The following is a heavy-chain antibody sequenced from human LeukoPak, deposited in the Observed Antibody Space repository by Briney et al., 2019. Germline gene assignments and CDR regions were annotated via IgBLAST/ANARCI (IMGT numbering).Heavy chain of an antibody. D-gene: IGHD3-10*01. Sequence: GGSLRLSCAVSGFSVSSNYMSWVRQAPGKGLEWISTLYSGSKIFYAESLKGRVTISRDNSNNTLFLHVSSLRAEDTAVYYCAKEEYYYGSGSYLGFDYWGQGTLVTASS. J-gene: IGHJ4*02. CDR2: LYSGSKI. CDR3: AKEEYYYGSGSYLGFDY. CDR1: GFSVSSNY. V-gene: IGHV3-53*01.